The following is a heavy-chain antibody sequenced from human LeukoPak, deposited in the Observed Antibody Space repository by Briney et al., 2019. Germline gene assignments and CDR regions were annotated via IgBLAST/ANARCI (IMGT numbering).Heavy chain of an antibody. Sequence: GESLKISCKGSGYSFTSYWFGWVRQMPGKGLEWMEIIYPGDSDTRYSPSFQGQVTISADKSISTAYLQWSSLKASDTAMYYCARRVVNNRNWYFNLWGRGTLVTVSS. CDR1: GYSFTSYW. J-gene: IGHJ2*01. CDR3: ARRVVNNRNWYFNL. D-gene: IGHD4-23*01. CDR2: IYPGDSDT. V-gene: IGHV5-51*01.